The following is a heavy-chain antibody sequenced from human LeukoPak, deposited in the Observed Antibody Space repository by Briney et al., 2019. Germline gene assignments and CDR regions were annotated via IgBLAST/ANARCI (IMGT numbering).Heavy chain of an antibody. D-gene: IGHD4-17*01. J-gene: IGHJ1*01. CDR1: GFTFDDYT. Sequence: QSGGSLRPSCAASGFTFDDYTMHWVRQAPGKGLEWVSLISWDGGSTYYADSVKGRFTISRDNSKNSLYLQMNSLRTEDTALYYCAKDFADYGDYVTYFQHWGQGTLVTASS. V-gene: IGHV3-43*01. CDR2: ISWDGGST. CDR3: AKDFADYGDYVTYFQH.